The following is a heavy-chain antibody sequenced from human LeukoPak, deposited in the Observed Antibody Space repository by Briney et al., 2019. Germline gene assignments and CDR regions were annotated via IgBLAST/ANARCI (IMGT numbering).Heavy chain of an antibody. J-gene: IGHJ4*02. Sequence: ASVKVSCKASGYTFTSYDINWVRQATGQGLEWMGWMNPNSGNTGYAQKFQGRVTMTRDTSTSTVYMELSSLRSEDTAVYYCARTFPGSGANFYFDYWGQGTLVTVSS. D-gene: IGHD2/OR15-2a*01. CDR2: MNPNSGNT. V-gene: IGHV1-8*02. CDR3: ARTFPGSGANFYFDY. CDR1: GYTFTSYD.